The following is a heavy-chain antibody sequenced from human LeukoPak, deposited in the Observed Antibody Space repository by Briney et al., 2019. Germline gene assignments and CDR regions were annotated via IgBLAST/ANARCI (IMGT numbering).Heavy chain of an antibody. CDR3: ARDTGEYQRPLGWFDP. D-gene: IGHD2-2*01. V-gene: IGHV1-69*01. Sequence: SVKVSCKASGGTFSSYAISWVRQAPGQGLEWMGGIIPIFGTANYAQKFQGRVTITADESTSTAYMELSSLRSEDTAVYYFARDTGEYQRPLGWFDPWGQGTLVTVSS. CDR2: IIPIFGTA. J-gene: IGHJ5*02. CDR1: GGTFSSYA.